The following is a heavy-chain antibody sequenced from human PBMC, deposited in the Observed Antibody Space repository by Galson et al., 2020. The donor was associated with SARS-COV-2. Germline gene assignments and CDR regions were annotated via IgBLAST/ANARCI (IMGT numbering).Heavy chain of an antibody. D-gene: IGHD1-26*01. CDR3: AKDLDSGNYPEYLQH. V-gene: IGHV3-30*18. CDR1: GFTFSSYG. J-gene: IGHJ1*01. Sequence: GGSLRLSCAASGFTFSSYGMHWVRQAPGKGLEWVALISYDGSNQYYGDSVKGRLTISRDNSKNTVYLQMNSLTTEDTAIYYCAKDLDSGNYPEYLQHGGQATLVTVSS. CDR2: ISYDGSNQ.